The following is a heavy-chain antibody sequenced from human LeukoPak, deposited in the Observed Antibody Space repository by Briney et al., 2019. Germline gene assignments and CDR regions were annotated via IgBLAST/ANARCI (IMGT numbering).Heavy chain of an antibody. CDR1: GFTFSSYS. Sequence: PGGSLRLSCAASGFTFSSYSMNWVRQAPGKGLERVSSISSSSSYIYYADSVKGRFTISRDNAKNSLYLQMNSLRAEDTAVYYCARDPSSYYYDSSGQLNWFDPWGQGTLVTVSS. D-gene: IGHD3-22*01. CDR3: ARDPSSYYYDSSGQLNWFDP. J-gene: IGHJ5*02. CDR2: ISSSSSYI. V-gene: IGHV3-21*01.